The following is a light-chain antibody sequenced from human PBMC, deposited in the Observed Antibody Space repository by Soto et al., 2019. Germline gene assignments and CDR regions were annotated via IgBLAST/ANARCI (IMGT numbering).Light chain of an antibody. Sequence: SALTQPASVSGSPGQSITISCTGTSSDVGNYNFVSWYQQHPGKAPKLIIYEVSNRPSGVSNRFSGSKSGNTASLTISGLQAEDEADYYCSSYTSSDILGVFGGGTKLTVL. CDR3: SSYTSSDILGV. CDR2: EVS. V-gene: IGLV2-14*01. J-gene: IGLJ2*01. CDR1: SSDVGNYNF.